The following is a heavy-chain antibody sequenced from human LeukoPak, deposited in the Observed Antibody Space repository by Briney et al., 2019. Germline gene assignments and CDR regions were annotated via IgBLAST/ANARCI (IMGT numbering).Heavy chain of an antibody. CDR2: ISGSGGST. Sequence: GGSLRLSCAASGLTFSSYAMSWVRKAPGKGLEWVSAISGSGGSTYYADSVKGRFTISRDNSKNTLYLQMNSLRAEDTAVYYCAKSLWFGELPWFDPWGQGTLVTVSS. CDR3: AKSLWFGELPWFDP. V-gene: IGHV3-23*01. CDR1: GLTFSSYA. D-gene: IGHD3-10*01. J-gene: IGHJ5*02.